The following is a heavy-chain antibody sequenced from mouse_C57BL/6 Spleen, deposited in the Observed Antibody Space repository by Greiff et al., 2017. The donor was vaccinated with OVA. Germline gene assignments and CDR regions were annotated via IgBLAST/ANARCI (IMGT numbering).Heavy chain of an antibody. CDR1: GYTFTSYW. V-gene: IGHV1-52*01. Sequence: QVQLQQPGAELVKPGSSVKLSCKASGYTFTSYWMHWVKQRPIQGLEWIGNIDPSDSETHYNQKFKDKATLTVDKSSSTAYMQLSSLTSEDSAVYYCARRNYSNYEYFDVWGTGTTVTVSS. CDR2: IDPSDSET. CDR3: ARRNYSNYEYFDV. D-gene: IGHD2-5*01. J-gene: IGHJ1*03.